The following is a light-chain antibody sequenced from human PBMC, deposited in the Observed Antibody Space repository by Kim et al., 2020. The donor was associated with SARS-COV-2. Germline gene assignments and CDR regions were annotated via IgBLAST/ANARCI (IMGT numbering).Light chain of an antibody. J-gene: IGLJ3*02. CDR1: TSNNGNSY. V-gene: IGLV1-51*01. Sequence: GQRVNISCSGRTSNNGNSYVSWYQQCPGTDPKRLIYDNDKRPSGIPDRFSGSKFGASATLGITGLQTGDEADYYCATWDSSLSSEVFGGGTKVTV. CDR3: ATWDSSLSSEV. CDR2: DND.